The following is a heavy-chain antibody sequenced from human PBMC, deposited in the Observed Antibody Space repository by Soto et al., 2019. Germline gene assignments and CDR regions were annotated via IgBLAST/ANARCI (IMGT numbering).Heavy chain of an antibody. V-gene: IGHV4-39*07. CDR1: GGSIGSSSYY. CDR2: IYYSGST. CDR3: ARVGGRGYSYGFSDY. J-gene: IGHJ4*02. Sequence: SETLSLTCTVSGGSIGSSSYYWGWIRQPPGKGLEWIGSIYYSGSTYYNPSLKSRVTISVDTSKNQFSLKLSSVTAADTAVYYCARVGGRGYSYGFSDYWGQGTLVTVSS. D-gene: IGHD5-18*01.